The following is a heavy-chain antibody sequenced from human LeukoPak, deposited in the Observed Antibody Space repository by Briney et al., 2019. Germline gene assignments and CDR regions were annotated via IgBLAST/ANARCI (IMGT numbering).Heavy chain of an antibody. D-gene: IGHD1-14*01. CDR3: AKRSSGDWHFGL. J-gene: IGHJ2*01. CDR2: ISGSGGST. V-gene: IGHV3-23*01. Sequence: HPGGSLRLSCAVSGFTFSNNAMSWVRQVPGKGLEWVSGISGSGGSTYYADSVKGRFTISRDNSKNTLYLQMNSLRAEDTAVYYCAKRSSGDWHFGLWGRGTLVTVSS. CDR1: GFTFSNNA.